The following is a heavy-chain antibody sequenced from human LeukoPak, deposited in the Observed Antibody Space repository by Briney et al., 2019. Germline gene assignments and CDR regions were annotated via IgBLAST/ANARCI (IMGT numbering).Heavy chain of an antibody. J-gene: IGHJ5*02. CDR2: IYVDGRTT. CDR3: IRDFRSADL. V-gene: IGHV3-74*01. Sequence: GGSLRLSCVASGFTFSNYWMHWVRQPPGKGLVWFSRIYVDGRTTNYADSVKGRFTISRDNAKNTVYLEMNSLSVEDTATYYCIRDFRSADLWGQGTLVTVTS. CDR1: GFTFSNYW.